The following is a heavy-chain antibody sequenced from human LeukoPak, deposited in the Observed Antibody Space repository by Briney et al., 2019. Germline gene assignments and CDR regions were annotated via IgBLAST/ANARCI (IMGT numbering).Heavy chain of an antibody. CDR2: ISSSSSTI. CDR3: AELGITMIGGV. J-gene: IGHJ6*04. V-gene: IGHV3-48*04. CDR1: GFTFSGYW. D-gene: IGHD3-10*02. Sequence: GGSLRLSCVASGFTFSGYWMHWVRQAPGEGLVWVSYISSSSSTIYYADSVKGRFTISRDNAKNSLYLQMNSLRAEDTAVYYCAELGITMIGGVWGKGTTVTISS.